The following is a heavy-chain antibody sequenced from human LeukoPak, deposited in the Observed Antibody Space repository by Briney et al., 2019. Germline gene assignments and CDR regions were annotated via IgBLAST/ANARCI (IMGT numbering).Heavy chain of an antibody. CDR3: ARDGITHWFDP. D-gene: IGHD1-7*01. CDR2: MFYGGSP. V-gene: IGHV4-30-4*01. J-gene: IGHJ5*02. Sequence: WVRQPPGKGLEWIGHMFYGGSPYYNPSLKSRVTMSIDTSKNQFSLKLNSVTAADTAVYYCARDGITHWFDPWGQGTLVTVSS.